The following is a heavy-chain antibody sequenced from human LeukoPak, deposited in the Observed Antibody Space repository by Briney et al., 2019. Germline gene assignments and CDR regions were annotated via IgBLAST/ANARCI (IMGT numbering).Heavy chain of an antibody. CDR1: GFTFDDYA. J-gene: IGHJ3*01. CDR3: AKDLRPTADAFAV. V-gene: IGHV3-9*01. D-gene: IGHD3-10*01. Sequence: GGSLRLSCAASGFTFDDYAMHWVRQAPGKGLEWVAGISWNSGSIDYADSVKGRFTISRDNAKKSLYLQINSLRAEDTALYYCAKDLRPTADAFAVWGQGTMVTVSS. CDR2: ISWNSGSI.